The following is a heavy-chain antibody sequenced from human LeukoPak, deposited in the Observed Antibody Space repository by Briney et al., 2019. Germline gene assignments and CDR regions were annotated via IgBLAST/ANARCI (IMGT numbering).Heavy chain of an antibody. V-gene: IGHV3-23*01. D-gene: IGHD2-2*01. CDR3: AKFRDYQLLSSWFDP. J-gene: IGHJ5*02. CDR2: ISGSGGST. Sequence: PGGSLRLSCAASGFTFSSYAMSWVRQAPGKGLEWVSAISGSGGSTYYADSVKGRFTISRDNSKNTLYLQMNSLRAEDTAVYYCAKFRDYQLLSSWFDPWGQGTLVTVSS. CDR1: GFTFSSYA.